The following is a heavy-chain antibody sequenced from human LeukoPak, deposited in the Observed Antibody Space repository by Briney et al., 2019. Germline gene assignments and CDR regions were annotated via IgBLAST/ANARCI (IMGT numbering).Heavy chain of an antibody. CDR2: ISSGSGYI. J-gene: IGHJ4*02. D-gene: IGHD5-18*01. CDR1: GFTFSSYT. CDR3: ATSLRGYRQGFDY. V-gene: IGHV3-21*01. Sequence: GGSLRLSCAASGFTFSSYTMNWVRQPPGKGLEWVSSISSGSGYIYYADSLKGRFTISRDNAKNSLCLQMNSLTAEDTAVYYCATSLRGYRQGFDYWGLGTLVTVSS.